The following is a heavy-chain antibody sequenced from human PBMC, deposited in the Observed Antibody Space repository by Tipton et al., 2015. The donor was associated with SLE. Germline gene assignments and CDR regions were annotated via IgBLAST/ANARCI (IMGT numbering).Heavy chain of an antibody. Sequence: TLSLTCSVHGGSFSDSYWSWVRQSPGKGLEWIGGLSHSGSTNYNPSLKSRVTISLDTSKNQLSLNLESVTAADTAVYYCARLVAARPGYYCGMDVWGQGTTVTVSS. J-gene: IGHJ6*02. D-gene: IGHD6-6*01. CDR1: GGSFSDSY. CDR2: LSHSGST. V-gene: IGHV4-34*01. CDR3: ARLVAARPGYYCGMDV.